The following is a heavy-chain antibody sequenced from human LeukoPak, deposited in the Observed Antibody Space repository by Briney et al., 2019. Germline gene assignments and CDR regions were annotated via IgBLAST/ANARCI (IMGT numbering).Heavy chain of an antibody. CDR1: GLTLSTYA. CDR2: LLGSDTTA. CDR3: SKGHGITD. V-gene: IGHV3-23*01. D-gene: IGHD3-10*01. Sequence: PGGSLRLFCAASGLTLSTYAMSWVRQAPGKGLVWVSALLGSDTTAHYADSVKGRVIVSRDNSDNTLHLQMNDLRAEDTAIYYYSKGHGITDWGQGTLGTVSS. J-gene: IGHJ4*02.